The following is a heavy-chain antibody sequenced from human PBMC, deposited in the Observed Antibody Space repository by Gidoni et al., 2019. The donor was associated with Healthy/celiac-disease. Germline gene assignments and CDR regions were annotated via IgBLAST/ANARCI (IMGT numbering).Heavy chain of an antibody. J-gene: IGHJ4*02. CDR3: ARDAYCGGDCYSGGY. D-gene: IGHD2-21*02. CDR2: ISSSSSTI. Sequence: EVQLVGSGGGLVQPGGSLRLSCAASGFTFRSYSMNWVRQAPGKGLEWVSYISSSSSTIYYADSVKGRFTISRDNAKNSLYLQMNSLRAEDTAVYYCARDAYCGGDCYSGGYWGQGTLVTVSS. CDR1: GFTFRSYS. V-gene: IGHV3-48*01.